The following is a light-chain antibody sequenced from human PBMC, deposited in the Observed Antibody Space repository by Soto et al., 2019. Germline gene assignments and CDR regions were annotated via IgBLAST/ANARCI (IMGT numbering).Light chain of an antibody. CDR1: NIGSKS. J-gene: IGLJ2*01. V-gene: IGLV3-21*02. CDR2: DDS. CDR3: QVWDTGSDQVV. Sequence: SYELTQPPSVSVAPGQTARMTCGGNNIGSKSVHWYQQKPGQAPVLVVYDDSDRPSGIPERFSGSNSGNTATLTISRVEAGDEADYYCQVWDTGSDQVVFGGGTKLTVL.